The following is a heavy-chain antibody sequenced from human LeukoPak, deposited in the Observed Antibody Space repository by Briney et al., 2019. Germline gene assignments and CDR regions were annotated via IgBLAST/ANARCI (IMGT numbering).Heavy chain of an antibody. Sequence: GGSLRLSCAASGFTFSSYGMHWVRQAPGEGLERVAVISYDGSNKYYADSVKGRFTISRDKSKNTLYLQMNSLRAEDTAVYCCAKIAVAGTGYWGQGTLVTVSS. CDR2: ISYDGSNK. V-gene: IGHV3-30*18. J-gene: IGHJ4*02. CDR1: GFTFSSYG. CDR3: AKIAVAGTGY. D-gene: IGHD6-19*01.